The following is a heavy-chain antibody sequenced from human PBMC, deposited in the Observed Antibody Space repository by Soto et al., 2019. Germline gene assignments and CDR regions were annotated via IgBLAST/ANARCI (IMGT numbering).Heavy chain of an antibody. V-gene: IGHV1-46*01. J-gene: IGHJ5*02. CDR1: GYTFTSYY. CDR3: ARDCGGIAAAGYWFDP. Sequence: ASVKVSCKASGYTFTSYYMHWVRQAPGQGLEWMGIINPSGGSTSYAQKFQGRVTMTRDTSTSTVYMELSSLRSEDTAVYYCARDCGGIAAAGYWFDPWGQGTLVTVSS. CDR2: INPSGGST. D-gene: IGHD6-13*01.